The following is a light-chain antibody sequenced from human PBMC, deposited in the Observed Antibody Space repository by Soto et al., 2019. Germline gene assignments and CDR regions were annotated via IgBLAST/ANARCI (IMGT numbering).Light chain of an antibody. V-gene: IGKV1-9*01. Sequence: DIQLTQSPSFLSASVGDRVTITCRASQGLRSYLAWYQQKPGKAPNLLIYAAFTLQSGVPSRFSGSGSGTEFTLTISSLQPEDFATYYCQQLKSYPITFGQGTRLEIK. CDR3: QQLKSYPIT. CDR1: QGLRSY. CDR2: AAF. J-gene: IGKJ5*01.